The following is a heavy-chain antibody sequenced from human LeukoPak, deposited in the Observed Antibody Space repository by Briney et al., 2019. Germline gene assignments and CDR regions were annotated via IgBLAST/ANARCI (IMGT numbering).Heavy chain of an antibody. CDR1: GFTFSSYA. J-gene: IGHJ6*02. CDR2: ISGSGGST. Sequence: GGSLRLSCAASGFTFSSYAMSWVRQAPGKGLEWVSAISGSGGSTYYADSVKGRFTISRDNAKNSLYLQMNSLRAEDTAVYYCARAVEITLLGDRKPSYYYYGMDVWGQGTTVTVSS. CDR3: ARAVEITLLGDRKPSYYYYGMDV. V-gene: IGHV3-23*01. D-gene: IGHD5-24*01.